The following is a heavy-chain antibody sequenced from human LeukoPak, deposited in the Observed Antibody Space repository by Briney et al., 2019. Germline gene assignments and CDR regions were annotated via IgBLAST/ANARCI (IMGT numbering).Heavy chain of an antibody. CDR2: IYYSGST. V-gene: IGHV4-34*01. J-gene: IGHJ4*02. Sequence: PSETLSLTCAVYGGSFSGYYWSWIRQPPGKGLEWIGSIYYSGSTYYNPSLKSRVTISVDTSKNQFSLKLSSVTAADTAVYYCARHPAVAGTFFDYWGQGTLVTVSS. CDR1: GGSFSGYY. D-gene: IGHD6-19*01. CDR3: ARHPAVAGTFFDY.